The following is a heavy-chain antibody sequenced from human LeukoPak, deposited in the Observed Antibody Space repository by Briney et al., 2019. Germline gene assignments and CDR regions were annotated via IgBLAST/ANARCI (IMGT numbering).Heavy chain of an antibody. Sequence: PSETLSLTCTVSGGSISSYYWSWIRQPPGKGLEWIGYIYYSGSTSYNPSLKSRVTISVDTSKNQFSLKLSSVTAADTAVYYCARDYGDIVATRGGNWFDPWGQGTLVTVSS. J-gene: IGHJ5*02. CDR1: GGSISSYY. V-gene: IGHV4-59*12. CDR2: IYYSGST. D-gene: IGHD5-12*01. CDR3: ARDYGDIVATRGGNWFDP.